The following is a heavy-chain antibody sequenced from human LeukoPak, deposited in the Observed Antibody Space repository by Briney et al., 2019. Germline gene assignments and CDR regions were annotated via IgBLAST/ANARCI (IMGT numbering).Heavy chain of an antibody. CDR3: AKGKSASRGAFDY. Sequence: GGSLRLSCAASGFTFRSYGMHWVRQAPGKGLEWVSTISASGGSTSYADSEKGRFIRSRDNSKNTLYLQMNSLRAEDTAVYYCAKGKSASRGAFDYWGQGTLVTVSS. CDR1: GFTFRSYG. J-gene: IGHJ4*02. D-gene: IGHD3-10*01. V-gene: IGHV3-23*01. CDR2: ISASGGST.